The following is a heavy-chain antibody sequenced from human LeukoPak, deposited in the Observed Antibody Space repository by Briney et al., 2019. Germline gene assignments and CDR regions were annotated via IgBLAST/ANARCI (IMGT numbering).Heavy chain of an antibody. V-gene: IGHV3-74*01. CDR3: ASSIPYYYGMDV. J-gene: IGHJ6*02. CDR2: INSDGSST. Sequence: GGSLRLSCAASGFTFSSYAMSWVRQAPGRGLVWVSRINSDGSSTSYADSVKGRFTISRDNAKNTLYLQMNSLRAEDPAVYYCASSIPYYYGMDVWGQGTTVTVSS. CDR1: GFTFSSYA.